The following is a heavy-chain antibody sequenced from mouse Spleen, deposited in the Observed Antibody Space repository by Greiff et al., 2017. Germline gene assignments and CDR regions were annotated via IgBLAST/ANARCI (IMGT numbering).Heavy chain of an antibody. CDR2: IDPSDSYT. Sequence: VQLQQSGAELAKPGASVKLSCKASGYTFTSYWMDWVKQRPGQGLEWIGEIDPSDSYTNYNQKFKGKATLTVDKSSSTAYMQLSSLTSEDSAVYYCAREGYYGYVGAMDYWGQGTSGTVSS. CDR1: GYTFTSYW. V-gene: IGHV1-69*02. J-gene: IGHJ4*01. CDR3: AREGYYGYVGAMDY. D-gene: IGHD1-2*01.